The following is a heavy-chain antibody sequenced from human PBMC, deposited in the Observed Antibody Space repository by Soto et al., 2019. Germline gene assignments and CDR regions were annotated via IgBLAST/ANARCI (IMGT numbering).Heavy chain of an antibody. CDR1: GFTFSTYG. J-gene: IGHJ4*02. Sequence: QVQLVESGGGVVQPGRSLRLSCAASGFTFSTYGMHWVRQAPGKGLEWVAVISYDGNNKYYADSVKGRFTISRDSSXNTLYLQMNSLRAEDTAVYYCAKSVYNWNDGFFDYWGQGTLVTVSS. D-gene: IGHD1-1*01. CDR2: ISYDGNNK. V-gene: IGHV3-30*18. CDR3: AKSVYNWNDGFFDY.